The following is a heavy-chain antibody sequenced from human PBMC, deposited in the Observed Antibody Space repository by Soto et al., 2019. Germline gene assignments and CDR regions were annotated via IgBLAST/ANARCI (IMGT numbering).Heavy chain of an antibody. Sequence: EVQLLDSGGALVQPGGSLRLSCATSGFTFSNHAMSWVRQAPGKGLEWVSTFTTSGDFTYYADYVKGRFTTSRDNSKSTLYLQMNSLRVEDTAVYYCARLVTDWGQGTLVTVSS. CDR1: GFTFSNHA. D-gene: IGHD4-4*01. V-gene: IGHV3-23*01. CDR2: FTTSGDFT. CDR3: ARLVTD. J-gene: IGHJ4*02.